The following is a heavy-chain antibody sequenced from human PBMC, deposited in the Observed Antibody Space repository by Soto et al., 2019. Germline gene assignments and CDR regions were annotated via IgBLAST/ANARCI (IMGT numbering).Heavy chain of an antibody. CDR3: ARGTGTPSEGALFDY. D-gene: IGHD1-1*01. J-gene: IGHJ4*02. CDR1: GYTFAIYG. Sequence: QVQLVQSGAEMRKPGASVKVSCKTSGYTFAIYGINWVRQAPGQGLQWMGWIGTYNGDTHYAQTLQGRVTVTTATSTSTAYMERRRLRSDDTAVYYCARGTGTPSEGALFDYWGQGPLVTVSS. V-gene: IGHV1-18*01. CDR2: IGTYNGDT.